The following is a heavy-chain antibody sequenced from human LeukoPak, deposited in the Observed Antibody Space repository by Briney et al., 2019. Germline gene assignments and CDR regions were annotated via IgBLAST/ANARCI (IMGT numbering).Heavy chain of an antibody. CDR1: SDSINRDS. Sequence: SETLSLTCTVSSDSINRDSWSWVRQPPGTGLEWIGNIYYSGSTTYNPSLKSPVTISVDTSRNQFSLKLSSVTAADTAVYYCARGAGAFDYWGHGTLVTVSS. V-gene: IGHV4-59*01. J-gene: IGHJ4*01. CDR2: IYYSGST. D-gene: IGHD6-19*01. CDR3: ARGAGAFDY.